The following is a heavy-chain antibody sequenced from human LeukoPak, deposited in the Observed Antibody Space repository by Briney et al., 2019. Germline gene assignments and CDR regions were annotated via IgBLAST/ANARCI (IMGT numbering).Heavy chain of an antibody. Sequence: PSETLSLTCTVSGGSISSYYWSWIRRPPGKGLEWIGYIYYSGSTSYNPSLKSRVTISVDTSKNQFSLKLSSVTAADTAVYYCARWGGRQFDYWGQGTLVTVSS. CDR3: ARWGGRQFDY. CDR1: GGSISSYY. V-gene: IGHV4-59*01. CDR2: IYYSGST. D-gene: IGHD3-10*01. J-gene: IGHJ4*02.